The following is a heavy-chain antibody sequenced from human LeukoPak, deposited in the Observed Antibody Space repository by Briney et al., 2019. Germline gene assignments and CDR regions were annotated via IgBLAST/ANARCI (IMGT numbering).Heavy chain of an antibody. CDR1: DGSFSDDY. D-gene: IGHD5-18*01. Sequence: SETLSLTCGVDDGSFSDDYWSWIRQPPGKGLEWIGEINRSGNTNYNPSLRSRVTISVDTSNNQFSLKLRSVTAADTAVYYCARGAVVNGLDVWGQGTTVTVSS. CDR2: INRSGNT. CDR3: ARGAVVNGLDV. V-gene: IGHV4-34*01. J-gene: IGHJ6*02.